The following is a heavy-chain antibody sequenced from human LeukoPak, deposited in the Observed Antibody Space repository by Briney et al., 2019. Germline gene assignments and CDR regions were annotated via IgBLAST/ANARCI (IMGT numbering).Heavy chain of an antibody. J-gene: IGHJ4*02. V-gene: IGHV5-51*01. Sequence: GESLKISCKGSGYSFTTYWIAWVRQMPGKGLEWMGIIYPGDSNTRYSPSFQGQVTISADKSISTAYLQWSSLRASDTAMYYCARLSGTSTIGGFDDWGQGTLVTVSS. CDR1: GYSFTTYW. CDR3: ARLSGTSTIGGFDD. D-gene: IGHD3-10*01. CDR2: IYPGDSNT.